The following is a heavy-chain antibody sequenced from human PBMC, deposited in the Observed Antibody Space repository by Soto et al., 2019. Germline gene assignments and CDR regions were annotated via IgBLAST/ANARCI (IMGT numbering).Heavy chain of an antibody. CDR2: ISSSGSTI. J-gene: IGHJ6*02. V-gene: IGHV3-48*03. CDR3: ARADIVVVPAALPYYYYGMDA. Sequence: PGGSLRLSCAASGFTFSSYEMNWVRQAPGKGLEWVSYISSSGSTIYYADSVKGRFTISRDNAKNSLYLQMNSLRAEDTAVYYCARADIVVVPAALPYYYYGMDAWGQGTTVTVSS. CDR1: GFTFSSYE. D-gene: IGHD2-2*01.